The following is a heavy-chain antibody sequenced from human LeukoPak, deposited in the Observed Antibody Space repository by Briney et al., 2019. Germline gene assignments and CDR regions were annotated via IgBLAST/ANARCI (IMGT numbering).Heavy chain of an antibody. CDR1: GGPIIRGTYY. Sequence: PSETLSLTCTVSGGPIIRGTYYWSWIRQTAEKGLEWIGRIYATGNTKYNPSLKGRVTISLDTSKNQFSLILTSVTAADTAVYYSARAGDVVVVPPTAYVPPRYYMDVWGKGTSVTVSS. CDR3: ARAGDVVVVPPTAYVPPRYYMDV. D-gene: IGHD2-2*01. CDR2: IYATGNT. V-gene: IGHV4-61*02. J-gene: IGHJ6*03.